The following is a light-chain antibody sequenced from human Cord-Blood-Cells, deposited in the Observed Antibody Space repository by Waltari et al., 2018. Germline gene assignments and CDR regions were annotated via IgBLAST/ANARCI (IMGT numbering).Light chain of an antibody. CDR1: NIGRKR. J-gene: IGLJ3*02. CDR2: YDS. CDR3: QVWDSSSDHPV. Sequence: SYVLTQPPSASVAPGQTATIPCWGNNIGRKRGHWYQQKPGQAPVLVIYYDSDRPSGIPERFSGSNSGNTATLTISRVEAGDEADYYCQVWDSSSDHPVFGGGTKLTVL. V-gene: IGLV3-21*04.